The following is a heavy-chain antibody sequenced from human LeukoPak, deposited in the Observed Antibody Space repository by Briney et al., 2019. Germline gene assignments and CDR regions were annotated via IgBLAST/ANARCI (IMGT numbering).Heavy chain of an antibody. CDR2: INHSGST. V-gene: IGHV4-34*01. Sequence: SETLSLTCGVYVGSFSGYYWSWIRQPPGKGLEWIGEINHSGSTNYNPSLKSRLTILVDTSKNQFSLKLNSVTAADTAVYYCARTGRAATGFDYWGQGTLVTVSS. J-gene: IGHJ4*02. CDR1: VGSFSGYY. CDR3: ARTGRAATGFDY. D-gene: IGHD6-13*01.